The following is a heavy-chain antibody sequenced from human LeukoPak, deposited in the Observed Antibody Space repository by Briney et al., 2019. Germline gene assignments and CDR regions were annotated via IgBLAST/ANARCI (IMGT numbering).Heavy chain of an antibody. CDR3: AKDLWGSGSYYYTFDY. V-gene: IGHV3-21*01. J-gene: IGHJ4*02. CDR2: ISSSSSYI. Sequence: PGGSLRLSCAASGFTFSSYSMNWVRQAPGKGLEWVSSISSSSSYIYYADSVKGRFTISRDNAKNSLYLQMNSLRAEDTAVYYCAKDLWGSGSYYYTFDYWGQGILVTVSS. D-gene: IGHD3-10*01. CDR1: GFTFSSYS.